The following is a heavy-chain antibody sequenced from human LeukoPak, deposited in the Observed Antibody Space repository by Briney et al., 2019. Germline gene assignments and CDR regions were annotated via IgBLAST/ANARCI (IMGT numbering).Heavy chain of an antibody. CDR3: ARDQVDTAMVNDY. Sequence: SQTLSLTCTVSGGSISSGSYYWSWIRQPAGKGLEWIGRIYTSGSTNYNPSLKSRVTISVDTSKNQFSLKLSSVTAADTAVYYCARDQVDTAMVNDYWGQGTLVTVSS. D-gene: IGHD5-18*01. V-gene: IGHV4-61*02. J-gene: IGHJ4*02. CDR2: IYTSGST. CDR1: GGSISSGSYY.